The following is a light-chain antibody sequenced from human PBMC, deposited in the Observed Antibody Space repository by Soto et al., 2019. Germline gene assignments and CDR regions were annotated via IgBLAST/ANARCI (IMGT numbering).Light chain of an antibody. Sequence: EIVLTQSPGTLSSSPGERATLSCRASQYLSSSYLVWYQQKPGQAPRLLIYAASSRATGIPDRFSGSGSATEYTLTISRLEPEDFAVYYCQQQGTFGQGTKLEIK. CDR1: QYLSSSY. V-gene: IGKV3-20*01. CDR3: QQQGT. CDR2: AAS. J-gene: IGKJ2*01.